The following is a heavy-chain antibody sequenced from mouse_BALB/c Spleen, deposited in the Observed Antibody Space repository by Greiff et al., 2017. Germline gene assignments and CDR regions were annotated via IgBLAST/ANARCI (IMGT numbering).Heavy chain of an antibody. Sequence: QVQLQQSGAELARPGASVKLSCKASGYTFTSYWMQWVKQRPGQGLEWIGAIYPGDGDTRYTQKFKGKATLTADKSSSTAYMQLSSLASEDSAVYYCARVGWASWFAYWGQGTLVTVSA. CDR1: GYTFTSYW. CDR2: IYPGDGDT. V-gene: IGHV1-87*01. D-gene: IGHD1-3*01. J-gene: IGHJ3*01. CDR3: ARVGWASWFAY.